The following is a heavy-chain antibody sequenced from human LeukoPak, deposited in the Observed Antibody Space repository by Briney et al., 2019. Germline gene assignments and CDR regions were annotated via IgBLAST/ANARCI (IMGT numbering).Heavy chain of an antibody. J-gene: IGHJ4*02. V-gene: IGHV4-39*07. D-gene: IGHD3-22*01. Sequence: PSETLSLTCTVSGGSISSSSYYWGWIRQPPGKGLEWIGSIYYSGSTYYNPSLKSRVTISVDTSKNQFSLKLSSVTAADTAVYYCASRDSSGYYPDRDYWGQGTLVTVSS. CDR3: ASRDSSGYYPDRDY. CDR1: GGSISSSSYY. CDR2: IYYSGST.